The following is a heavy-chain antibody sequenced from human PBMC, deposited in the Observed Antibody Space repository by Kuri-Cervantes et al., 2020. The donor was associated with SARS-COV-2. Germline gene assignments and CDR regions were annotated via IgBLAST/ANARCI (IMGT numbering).Heavy chain of an antibody. CDR2: ISSSSSYI. Sequence: GESLKISCAASGFTFSSYSMNWVRQAPGKGLEWVSSISSSSSYIYYADSVKGRFTISRDNAKNSLYLQMNSLRAEDTAVYYCARDSISAAGTGGGPFDYWGQETLVTVSS. CDR1: GFTFSSYS. CDR3: ARDSISAAGTGGGPFDY. D-gene: IGHD6-13*01. J-gene: IGHJ4*02. V-gene: IGHV3-21*01.